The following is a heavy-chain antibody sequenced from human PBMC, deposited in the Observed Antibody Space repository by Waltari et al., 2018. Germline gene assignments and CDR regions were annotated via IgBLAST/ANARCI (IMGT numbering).Heavy chain of an antibody. V-gene: IGHV1-46*01. CDR2: INPSGGST. J-gene: IGHJ6*02. Sequence: QVQLVQSGAEVKKPGASVKISCKTSESTFTSSYLHWVRQAPGQGLELMGIINPSGGSTIYAQKFQGRVTMTRDTSTSTVYMELSSLRSEDTAVYYCASDTGALWMDVWGQGTTVTVSS. D-gene: IGHD2-21*01. CDR3: ASDTGALWMDV. CDR1: ESTFTSSY.